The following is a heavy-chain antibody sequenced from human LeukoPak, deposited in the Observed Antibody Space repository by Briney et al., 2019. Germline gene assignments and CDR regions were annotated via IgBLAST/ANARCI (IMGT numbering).Heavy chain of an antibody. D-gene: IGHD4-4*01. CDR3: AKDRAPDTVNTFFPLVAQSMDV. CDR1: GFTFSSYA. V-gene: IGHV3-23*01. Sequence: PGGSLRLSCAASGFTFSSYAMSWVRQAPGKGLEWVSAISGSGGSTYYADSVKGRFTISRDNSKNTLYPQMNSLRAEDTAVYYCAKDRAPDTVNTFFPLVAQSMDVWGQGTTVTVSS. CDR2: ISGSGGST. J-gene: IGHJ6*02.